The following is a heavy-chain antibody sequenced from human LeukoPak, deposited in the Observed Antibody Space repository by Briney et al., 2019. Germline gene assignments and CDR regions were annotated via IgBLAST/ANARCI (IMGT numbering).Heavy chain of an antibody. CDR3: AREDIVVVVAAGHFDY. J-gene: IGHJ4*02. D-gene: IGHD2-15*01. CDR1: GYTFTGYY. CDR2: INPNSGGT. Sequence: ASVKVSRKASGYTFTGYYMHWVRQAPGQGLEWMGWINPNSGGTNYAQKFQGRVTMTRDTSISTAYMELSRLRSDDTAVYYCAREDIVVVVAAGHFDYWGQGTLVTVSS. V-gene: IGHV1-2*02.